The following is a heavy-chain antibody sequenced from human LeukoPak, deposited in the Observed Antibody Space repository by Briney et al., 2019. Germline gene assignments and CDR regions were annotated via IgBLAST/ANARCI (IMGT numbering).Heavy chain of an antibody. CDR2: IYYSGST. V-gene: IGHV4-39*01. D-gene: IGHD5-24*01. CDR1: GGSISSSSYY. Sequence: SETLSLTCTVSGGSISSSSYYWGWIRQPPGKGLEWIGSIYYSGSTYYNPSLKSRVTISVDTSKNQFSLKLSSVTAADTAVYYCARGRDGYNWSYYFDYWGQGTLVTVSS. CDR3: ARGRDGYNWSYYFDY. J-gene: IGHJ4*02.